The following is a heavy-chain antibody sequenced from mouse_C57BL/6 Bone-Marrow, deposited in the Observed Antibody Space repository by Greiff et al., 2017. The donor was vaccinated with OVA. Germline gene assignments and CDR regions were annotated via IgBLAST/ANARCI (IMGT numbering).Heavy chain of an antibody. V-gene: IGHV1-81*01. J-gene: IGHJ2*01. D-gene: IGHD5-1-1*01. Sequence: QVQLQQSGAELARPGASVKLSCKASGYTFTSYGISWVKQRTGQGLEWIGEIYPRSGNTYYNEKFKGKATLTADKSSSTAYMELRSLTSEDSAVYFCAREEDYPIPFSFDYWGQGTTLTVSS. CDR2: IYPRSGNT. CDR3: AREEDYPIPFSFDY. CDR1: GYTFTSYG.